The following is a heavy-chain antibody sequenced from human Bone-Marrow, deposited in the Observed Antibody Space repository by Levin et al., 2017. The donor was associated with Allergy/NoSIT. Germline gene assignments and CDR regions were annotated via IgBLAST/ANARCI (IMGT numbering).Heavy chain of an antibody. CDR2: IHSGGSA. CDR1: EFIVSSNY. Sequence: GESLKISCAASEFIVSSNYMSWVRQAPGKGLDWVSVIHSGGSAYYAEPVQGRFTISRDNSKNTLYLQMNSLRADDTAVYYCVARSNGMDVWGQGTTVTVSS. CDR3: VARSNGMDV. D-gene: IGHD5-12*01. V-gene: IGHV3-66*01. J-gene: IGHJ6*02.